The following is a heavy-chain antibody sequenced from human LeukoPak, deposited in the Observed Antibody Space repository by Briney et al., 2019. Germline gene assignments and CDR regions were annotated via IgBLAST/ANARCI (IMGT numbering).Heavy chain of an antibody. V-gene: IGHV3-21*01. J-gene: IGHJ4*02. CDR1: GFTFDDYA. CDR3: ARSPPGGHFDY. CDR2: ISSSSSYI. Sequence: PGRSLRLSCAASGFTFDDYAMHWVRQAPGKGLEWVSSISSSSSYIYYADSVKGRFTISRGNAKNSLYLQMNSLRAEDTAVYYCARSPPGGHFDYWGQGTLVTVSS.